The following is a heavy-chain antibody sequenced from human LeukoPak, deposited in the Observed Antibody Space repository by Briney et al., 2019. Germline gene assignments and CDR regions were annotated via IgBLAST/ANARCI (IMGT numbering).Heavy chain of an antibody. J-gene: IGHJ4*02. CDR3: ARLVGDQVVY. Sequence: SQTLSLTSAISRDTVSSNRAARNSIRQSPSRGLKWLGRTYCRSKWSNDYALSVKSRIAINPDTSKNQFSLQWKFVTPEDTAVYYCARLVGDQVVYWGQGTLVTVSS. CDR1: RDTVSSNRAA. CDR2: TYCRSKWSN. D-gene: IGHD2-2*01. V-gene: IGHV6-1*01.